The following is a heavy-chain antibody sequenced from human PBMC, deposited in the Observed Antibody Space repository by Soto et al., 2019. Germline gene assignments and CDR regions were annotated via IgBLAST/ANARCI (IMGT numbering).Heavy chain of an antibody. J-gene: IGHJ4*02. CDR2: IYYSGST. V-gene: IGHV4-59*01. CDR3: ARGLFTMVRGVSFDY. Sequence: PSETLSLTCTVSGGSISSYYWSWIRQPPGKGLEWIGYIYYSGSTNYNPSLKSRVTISVDTSKNQFSLKLSSVTAADTAVYYCARGLFTMVRGVSFDYWGQGTLVTVSS. CDR1: GGSISSYY. D-gene: IGHD3-10*01.